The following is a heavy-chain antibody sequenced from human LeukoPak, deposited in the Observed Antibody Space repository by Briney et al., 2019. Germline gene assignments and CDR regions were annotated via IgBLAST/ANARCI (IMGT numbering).Heavy chain of an antibody. D-gene: IGHD1-26*01. J-gene: IGHJ4*02. CDR1: GGTFSSYA. Sequence: GASVKVSXKASGGTFSSYAISWVRQAPGQGLEWMGRIIPIFGTANYAQKFQGRVTITTDESTSTAYMELSSLRSEDTAVYYCARLYSGSYQFDYWGQGTLVTVSS. CDR3: ARLYSGSYQFDY. CDR2: IIPIFGTA. V-gene: IGHV1-69*05.